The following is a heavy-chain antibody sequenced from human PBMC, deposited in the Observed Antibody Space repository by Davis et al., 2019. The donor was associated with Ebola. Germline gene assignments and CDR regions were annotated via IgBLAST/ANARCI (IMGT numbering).Heavy chain of an antibody. CDR3: ARVMTTVTTGWFDP. Sequence: SETLSLTCTVSGGSISSYYWSWIRQPPGKGLEWIGYIYYSGSTNYNPSLKGRVTISVDTSKNQFSLKLSSVTAADTAVNYCARVMTTVTTGWFDPWGQGTLVTVSS. CDR2: IYYSGST. J-gene: IGHJ5*02. V-gene: IGHV4-59*01. D-gene: IGHD4-11*01. CDR1: GGSISSYY.